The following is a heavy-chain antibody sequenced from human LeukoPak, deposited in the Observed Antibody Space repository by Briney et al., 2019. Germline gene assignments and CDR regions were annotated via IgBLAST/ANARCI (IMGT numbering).Heavy chain of an antibody. Sequence: GGSLRLSCAASGFTFSSYNMNWVRQAPGKGLEWVSSISSSSRYIYYADPVKGRFTISRDNAKNSLYLQMNSLRAEDTAVYYCARDLSGSYPDWGQGTLVTVSS. V-gene: IGHV3-21*01. CDR1: GFTFSSYN. CDR3: ARDLSGSYPD. CDR2: ISSSSRYI. D-gene: IGHD1-26*01. J-gene: IGHJ4*02.